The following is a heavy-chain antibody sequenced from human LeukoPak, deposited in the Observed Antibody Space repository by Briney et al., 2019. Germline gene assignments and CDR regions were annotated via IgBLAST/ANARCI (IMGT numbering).Heavy chain of an antibody. V-gene: IGHV3-23*01. Sequence: PGGTLGLSCAASGFTFTSYAMNWVRQPPGKGLEWVSAISGSGGNTYYADSVKGRFTISRDNSKNTLYLQMNSLRAEDTAVYFCAKPARTDYADYWGQGTLVTVAS. J-gene: IGHJ4*02. D-gene: IGHD1-14*01. CDR2: ISGSGGNT. CDR1: GFTFTSYA. CDR3: AKPARTDYADY.